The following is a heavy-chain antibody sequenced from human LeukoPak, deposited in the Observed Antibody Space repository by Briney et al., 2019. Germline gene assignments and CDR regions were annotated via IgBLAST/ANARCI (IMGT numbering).Heavy chain of an antibody. CDR1: GFTFSSYA. J-gene: IGHJ6*02. CDR3: AKELVAGPYYYYGMGV. CDR2: ISGSGGST. D-gene: IGHD2-15*01. V-gene: IGHV3-23*01. Sequence: GGSLRLSCAASGFTFSSYAMSWVRQAPGKGLGWVSAISGSGGSTYYADSVKGRFTISRDNSKNTLYLQMNSLRAEDTAVYYCAKELVAGPYYYYGMGVWGQGTTVTVSS.